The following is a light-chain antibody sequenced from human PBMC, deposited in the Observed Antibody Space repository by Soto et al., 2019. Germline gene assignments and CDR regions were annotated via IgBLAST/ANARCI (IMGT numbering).Light chain of an antibody. CDR3: QTWDTGIRV. J-gene: IGLJ3*02. V-gene: IGLV4-69*01. Sequence: QPVLTQSPSASASLGASVKLTCTLSSGHSNYAIAWHQQQPEKGPRYLMKLKIDGSHKKGDGIPDRFSGSSSGAERYLTISSLQPEDEADYYCQTWDTGIRVFGGGTQLTVL. CDR1: SGHSNYA. CDR2: LKIDGSH.